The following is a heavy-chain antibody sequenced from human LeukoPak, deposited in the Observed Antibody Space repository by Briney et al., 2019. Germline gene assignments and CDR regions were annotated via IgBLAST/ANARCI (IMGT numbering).Heavy chain of an antibody. CDR2: FDPEDGET. V-gene: IGHV1-24*01. Sequence: ASVKVSCKVSGYTLTELSMHWVRQAPGKGLEWMGGFDPEDGETIYAQKFQGRVTMTEDTSTDTAYMELSSLRSEDTAVYYCARGLGYYYYMDVWGKGTTVTVSS. CDR1: GYTLTELS. CDR3: ARGLGYYYYMDV. J-gene: IGHJ6*03.